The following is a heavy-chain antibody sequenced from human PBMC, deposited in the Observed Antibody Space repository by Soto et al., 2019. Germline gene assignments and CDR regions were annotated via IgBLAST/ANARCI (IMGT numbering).Heavy chain of an antibody. Sequence: GGSLRLSCAASGFTFSSYAMSWVRQAPGKGLEWVSAISGSGGSTYYADSVKGRFTISRDNAKNSLYLQMDNLRAEDTAVYYCASSIAALNWFDPWGQGTLVTVSS. J-gene: IGHJ5*02. CDR1: GFTFSSYA. V-gene: IGHV3-23*01. CDR3: ASSIAALNWFDP. CDR2: ISGSGGST. D-gene: IGHD6-13*01.